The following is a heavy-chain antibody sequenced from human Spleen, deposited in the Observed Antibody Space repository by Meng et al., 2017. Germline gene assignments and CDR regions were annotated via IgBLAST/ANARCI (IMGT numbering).Heavy chain of an antibody. CDR3: ARGLPTFDY. J-gene: IGHJ4*02. D-gene: IGHD4-11*01. CDR2: IIPSFTTA. Sequence: QVQLLQSGAEVRKPGSSVKVYCKASGGTFTNFAIHWVRQAPGQGVEWMGGIIPSFTTANYAQNFRGRVTITADKSTTTAYMELTSLRSDDTAVYYCARGLPTFDYWGQGTLVTVSS. V-gene: IGHV1-69*06. CDR1: GGTFTNFA.